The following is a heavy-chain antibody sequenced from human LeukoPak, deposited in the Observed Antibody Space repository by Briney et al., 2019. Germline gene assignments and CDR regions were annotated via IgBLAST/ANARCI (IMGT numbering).Heavy chain of an antibody. CDR3: ARDRDGKDY. D-gene: IGHD1-1*01. CDR1: GFAFNTYW. J-gene: IGHJ4*02. Sequence: GGSLRLSCAASGFAFNTYWMSWVRQAPGKGLEWVANIGQDGTEKHQVDSVRGRFTISRDNAKTSVFLQMNSLRAEDTAVYYCARDRDGKDYWGQGTLVTVSS. CDR2: IGQDGTEK. V-gene: IGHV3-7*03.